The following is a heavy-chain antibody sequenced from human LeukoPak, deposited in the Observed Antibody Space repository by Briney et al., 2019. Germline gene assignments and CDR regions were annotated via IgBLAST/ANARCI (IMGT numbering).Heavy chain of an antibody. Sequence: ASVKVSCKASGYTFTGYYIHWVRQAPGQGLEWMTWMHPNSGDTNYAQKFQGRVTMTRDTSISTAYMELSRLRSDDTAVYYCARGRTYYYDSSALGYWGQGTLVTVSS. CDR3: ARGRTYYYDSSALGY. CDR1: GYTFTGYY. J-gene: IGHJ4*02. CDR2: MHPNSGDT. D-gene: IGHD3-22*01. V-gene: IGHV1-2*02.